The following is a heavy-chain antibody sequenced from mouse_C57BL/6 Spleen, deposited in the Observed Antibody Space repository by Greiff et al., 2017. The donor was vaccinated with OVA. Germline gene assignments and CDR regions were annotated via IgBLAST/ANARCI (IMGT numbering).Heavy chain of an antibody. J-gene: IGHJ3*01. CDR2: IYPGDGDT. V-gene: IGHV1-82*01. CDR3: AQSTMVTTRAFAY. D-gene: IGHD2-2*01. Sequence: QVQLKQSGPELVKPGASVKISCKASGYAFSSSWMNWVKQRPGKGLEWIGRIYPGDGDTNYNGKFKGKATLTADKSSSTAYMQLSSLTSEDSAVYFCAQSTMVTTRAFAYWGQGTLVTFSA. CDR1: GYAFSSSW.